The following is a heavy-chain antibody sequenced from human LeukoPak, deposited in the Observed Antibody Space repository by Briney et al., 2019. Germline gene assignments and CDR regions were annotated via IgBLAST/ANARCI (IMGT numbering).Heavy chain of an antibody. D-gene: IGHD3-9*01. CDR3: ARGPGDNYGMDV. CDR1: GFTFSSYS. Sequence: PGGSLRLSCAASGFTFSSYSMNWVRQAPGKGLEWVSSISSSSSYIYYADSVKGRFTISRDNAENSLYLQMNSLRAEDTAVYYCARGPGDNYGMDVWGQGTTVTVSS. CDR2: ISSSSSYI. V-gene: IGHV3-21*01. J-gene: IGHJ6*02.